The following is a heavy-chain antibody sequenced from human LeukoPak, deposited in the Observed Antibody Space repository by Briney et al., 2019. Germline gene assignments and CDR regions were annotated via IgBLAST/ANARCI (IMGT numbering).Heavy chain of an antibody. CDR3: ARDRSSSWYTLWFDP. Sequence: SETLSLTCAVSGGSISSGGYSWSWIRQPPGKGLEWIGYIYYSGSTYYNPSLKSRVTISVDTSKNQFSLKLSSVTAADTAVYYCARDRSSSWYTLWFDPWGQGTLVTVSS. J-gene: IGHJ5*02. D-gene: IGHD6-13*01. CDR2: IYYSGST. V-gene: IGHV4-30-4*07. CDR1: GGSISSGGYS.